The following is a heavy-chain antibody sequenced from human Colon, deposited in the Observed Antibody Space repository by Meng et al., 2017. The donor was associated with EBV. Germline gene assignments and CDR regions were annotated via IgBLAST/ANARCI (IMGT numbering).Heavy chain of an antibody. Sequence: KEWGPGRGKPTDRRPLHCAVSGASITSPHYSRGWFRQPPRKELKYIGTINYRRTTHYNPSLKSRVTISVYTSKTQFSLKLSSVTATDTAVYYCATEGGCGRQVDYWGLGTLVTVSS. D-gene: IGHD1-26*01. J-gene: IGHJ4*02. CDR3: ATEGGCGRQVDY. CDR2: INYRRTT. CDR1: GASITSPHYS. V-gene: IGHV4-39*07.